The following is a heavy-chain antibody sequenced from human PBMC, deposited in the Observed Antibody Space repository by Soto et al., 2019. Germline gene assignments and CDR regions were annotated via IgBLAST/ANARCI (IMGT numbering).Heavy chain of an antibody. CDR1: GYTFTSYG. J-gene: IGHJ6*02. V-gene: IGHV1-18*01. Sequence: QVPLVQSGAEVKKPGASVKVSCKASGYTFTSYGISWVRQAPGQGLEWMGWISAYNGNTNYAQKLQGRVTMTTDTSTSTAYMELRSLRSDDTAVYYCARRSVGYGDYVLSLHGMDVWGQGTTVTVSS. CDR2: ISAYNGNT. CDR3: ARRSVGYGDYVLSLHGMDV. D-gene: IGHD4-17*01.